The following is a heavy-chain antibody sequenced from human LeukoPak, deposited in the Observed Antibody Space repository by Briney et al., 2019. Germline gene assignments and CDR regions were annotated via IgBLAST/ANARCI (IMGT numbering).Heavy chain of an antibody. V-gene: IGHV3-48*01. CDR2: ISSDSTTI. Sequence: PGGSLRLSCAASGFTFSTNSMNWVRQAPGKGLEWVSYISSDSTTIYYADSVKGRFTVSRDNAKNSLYLQMNSLRAEDTAVYYCAKNLDYWGQGTLVTVSS. CDR3: AKNLDY. J-gene: IGHJ4*02. CDR1: GFTFSTNS.